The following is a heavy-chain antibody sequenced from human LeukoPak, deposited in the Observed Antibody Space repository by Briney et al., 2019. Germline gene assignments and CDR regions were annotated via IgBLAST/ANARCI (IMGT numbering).Heavy chain of an antibody. J-gene: IGHJ4*02. CDR3: AREYVGYVYACGY. CDR2: IRSSSSTI. Sequence: QSGGSLRLSCAASGFTVSSYSMNWVRQAPGKGLEWVSYIRSSSSTIYYAGSVKGQFTISRDNAKKSLYLQMNSLRAEDTAVYYCAREYVGYVYACGYWGQGTLVTVSS. D-gene: IGHD5-12*01. V-gene: IGHV3-48*01. CDR1: GFTVSSYS.